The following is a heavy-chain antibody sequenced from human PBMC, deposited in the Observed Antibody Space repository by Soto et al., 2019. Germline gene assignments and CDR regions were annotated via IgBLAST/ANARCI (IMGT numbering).Heavy chain of an antibody. CDR2: ISSSSSYI. Sequence: EVQLVESGGGLVKPGGSLRLSCAASGFTFSSYSMNWVRQAPGKGLEWVSSISSSSSYIYYADSVKGRFTISRDNAKKSRYLQMNCLRAEDTAVYYCARDQPGYSYGYGLGYWCQGTLVTVPS. CDR1: GFTFSSYS. CDR3: ARDQPGYSYGYGLGY. D-gene: IGHD5-18*01. V-gene: IGHV3-21*01. J-gene: IGHJ4*02.